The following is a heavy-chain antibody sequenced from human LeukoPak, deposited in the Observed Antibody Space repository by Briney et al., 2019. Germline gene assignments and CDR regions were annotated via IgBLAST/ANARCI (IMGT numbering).Heavy chain of an antibody. CDR2: ITSDGAII. J-gene: IGHJ6*02. CDR3: TTDWSHGMGL. V-gene: IGHV3-74*01. Sequence: GGSLRPSCTASGFTFSGSWMHWVRQAPGKGLFWVSRITSDGAIINYADSVKGRFTISRDNAKNTLYLQMNSLKAEDTAVYYCTTDWSHGMGLWGQGTTVTVSS. CDR1: GFTFSGSW.